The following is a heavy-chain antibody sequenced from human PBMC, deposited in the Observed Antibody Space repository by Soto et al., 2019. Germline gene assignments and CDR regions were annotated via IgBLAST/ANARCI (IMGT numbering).Heavy chain of an antibody. V-gene: IGHV1-18*01. J-gene: IGHJ6*02. D-gene: IGHD3-10*01. CDR1: GYTFTSYG. Sequence: ASVKVSCKASGYTFTSYGISWVRQAPGQGLEWMGWISAYNGNTNYAQKLQGRVTMTTDTSTSTAYMELRSLRSDDTAVYYCARDYYYGSGLYGMDVWGQGTTVTVSS. CDR2: ISAYNGNT. CDR3: ARDYYYGSGLYGMDV.